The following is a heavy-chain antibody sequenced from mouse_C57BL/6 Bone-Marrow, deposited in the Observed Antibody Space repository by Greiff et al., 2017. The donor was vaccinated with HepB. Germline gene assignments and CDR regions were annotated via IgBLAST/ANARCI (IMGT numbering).Heavy chain of an antibody. CDR3: AIQLRLRY. V-gene: IGHV5-6*01. CDR2: ISSGGSYT. J-gene: IGHJ2*01. Sequence: EVQLQESGGDLVKPGGSLKLSCAASGFTFSSYGMSWVRQTPDKRLEWVATISSGGSYTYYPDSVKGRFTISRDNAKNTLYLQMSSLKSEDTAMYYCAIQLRLRYWGQGTTLTVSS. CDR1: GFTFSSYG. D-gene: IGHD3-2*02.